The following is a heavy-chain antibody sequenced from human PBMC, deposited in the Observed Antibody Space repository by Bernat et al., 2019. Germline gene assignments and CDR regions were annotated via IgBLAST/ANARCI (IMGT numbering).Heavy chain of an antibody. CDR2: IIPIFGTA. D-gene: IGHD3-22*01. J-gene: IGHJ3*02. CDR1: GGTFSSYA. Sequence: QVQLVQSGAEVKKPGSSVKVSCKASGGTFSSYAISWVRQAPGQGLEWMGGIIPIFGTANYAQKFQGRVTITADKSTSTAYMELSSLRAEDTAVYYCAREYYYDSSGSFNGAFDIWGQGTMVTVSS. V-gene: IGHV1-69*06. CDR3: AREYYYDSSGSFNGAFDI.